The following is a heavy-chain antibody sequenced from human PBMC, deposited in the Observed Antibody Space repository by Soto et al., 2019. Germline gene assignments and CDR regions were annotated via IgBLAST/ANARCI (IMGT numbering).Heavy chain of an antibody. CDR3: ARQPSILTGYSAHFDY. Sequence: QLQLQESGPGLVKPSETLSLTCTVSGGSISSSSYYWGWIRQPPGKGLEWVGSTYYSGSTYYNPAPQSRLPISVDTSKNQFSLKLSSVTAADTAVYYCARQPSILTGYSAHFDYWGQGTLVTVSS. J-gene: IGHJ4*02. CDR2: TYYSGST. V-gene: IGHV4-39*01. D-gene: IGHD3-9*01. CDR1: GGSISSSSYY.